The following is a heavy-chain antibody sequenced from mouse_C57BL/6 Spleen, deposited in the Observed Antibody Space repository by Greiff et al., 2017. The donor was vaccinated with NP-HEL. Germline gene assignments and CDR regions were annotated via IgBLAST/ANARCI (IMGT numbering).Heavy chain of an antibody. D-gene: IGHD1-1*01. V-gene: IGHV1-53*01. Sequence: QVQLQQPGTELVKPGASVKLSCKASGYTFTSYWMHWVKQRPGQGLEWIGNINPSNGGTKYNEKFKSKATLTVDKSSSTAYMQLSSLTSEDSAVYYCAKSTVVDYYAMDDWGQGTSVTVSS. CDR2: INPSNGGT. CDR3: AKSTVVDYYAMDD. CDR1: GYTFTSYW. J-gene: IGHJ4*01.